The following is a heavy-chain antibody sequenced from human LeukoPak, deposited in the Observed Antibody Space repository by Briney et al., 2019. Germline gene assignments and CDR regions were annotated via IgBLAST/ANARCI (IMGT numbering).Heavy chain of an antibody. CDR2: IKQDGSEK. V-gene: IGHV3-7*03. Sequence: GGCLRLSCAASGFTFSSYWMQWVRQAPGKGLEWVANIKQDGSEKYYADSVKGRFIISRDNAKNALYLQMSSLRAEDTAIYYCARRYFDYWGQGTLVTVSS. J-gene: IGHJ4*02. CDR1: GFTFSSYW. CDR3: ARRYFDY.